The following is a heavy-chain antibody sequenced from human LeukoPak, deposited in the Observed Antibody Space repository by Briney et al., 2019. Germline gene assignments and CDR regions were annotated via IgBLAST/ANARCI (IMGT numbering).Heavy chain of an antibody. CDR1: GGSISSGSYY. CDR3: ASSRGYTSGLWYYYMDV. CDR2: IYTSGST. Sequence: SQTLSLTCTVSGGSISSGSYYWSWIRQPAGKGLEWIGRIYTSGSTNYNPSLKSRVTISIDTSKNQFSLKLSSVTAADTAVYYCASSRGYTSGLWYYYMDVWGKGTTVTVSS. J-gene: IGHJ6*03. D-gene: IGHD6-25*01. V-gene: IGHV4-61*02.